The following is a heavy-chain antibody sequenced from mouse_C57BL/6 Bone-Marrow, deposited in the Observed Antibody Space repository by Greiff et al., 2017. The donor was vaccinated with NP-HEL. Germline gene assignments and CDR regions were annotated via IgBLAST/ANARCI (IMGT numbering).Heavy chain of an antibody. CDR3: ARNLLGAY. J-gene: IGHJ3*01. Sequence: VKLMESGPGLVQPSQSLSITCTVSGFSLTSYGVHWVRQSPGKGLEWLGVIWSGGSTDYNAAFISRLSISKDNSKSQVFFKMNSLQADDTAIYYCARNLLGAYWGQGTLVTVSA. V-gene: IGHV2-2*01. CDR2: IWSGGST. CDR1: GFSLTSYG. D-gene: IGHD4-1*01.